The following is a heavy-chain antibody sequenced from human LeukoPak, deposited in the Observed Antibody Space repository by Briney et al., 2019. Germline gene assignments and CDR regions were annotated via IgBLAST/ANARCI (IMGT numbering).Heavy chain of an antibody. V-gene: IGHV3-66*01. CDR3: ARTVGLRPYYFDY. CDR2: IYSGGST. J-gene: IGHJ4*02. Sequence: GGSLRLSCAASGFTVSSNYMSWVRQAPGKGLEWVSVIYSGGSTYYADSVKGRFTISRDNSKNTLYLQMNSLRAEDTAAYYCARTVGLRPYYFDYWGQGTLVTVSS. D-gene: IGHD4-11*01. CDR1: GFTVSSNY.